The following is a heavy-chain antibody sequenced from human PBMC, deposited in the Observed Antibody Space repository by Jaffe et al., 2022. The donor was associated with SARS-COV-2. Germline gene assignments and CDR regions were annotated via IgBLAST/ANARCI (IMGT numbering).Heavy chain of an antibody. CDR1: GYAFTNYW. CDR3: ATRFPYSDDPDRFDP. Sequence: EVQLVQSGAEVKKPGESLRISCKGSGYAFTNYWIGWVRQMPGRGLEWMGLIFPGDSHVTYSPSFQGHVTISADMSISTAYLQWSSLKASDTAMYYCATRFPYSDDPDRFDPWGQGTLVTVSS. V-gene: IGHV5-51*01. CDR2: IFPGDSHV. J-gene: IGHJ5*02. D-gene: IGHD6-13*01.